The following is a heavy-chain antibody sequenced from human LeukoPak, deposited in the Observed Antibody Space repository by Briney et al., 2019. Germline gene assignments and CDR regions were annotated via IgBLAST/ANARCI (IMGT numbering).Heavy chain of an antibody. CDR2: ISGSGGST. CDR3: AKDGSDGGHYFDY. D-gene: IGHD4-23*01. Sequence: PGGSLRLSCAASGFTFSSYAMSWVRQAPGKGMEWVSAISGSGGSTYYADSVKGRFTISRDNSKNTLYLQMNSLRAEDTAVYYCAKDGSDGGHYFDYWGQGTLVTVSS. CDR1: GFTFSSYA. J-gene: IGHJ4*02. V-gene: IGHV3-23*01.